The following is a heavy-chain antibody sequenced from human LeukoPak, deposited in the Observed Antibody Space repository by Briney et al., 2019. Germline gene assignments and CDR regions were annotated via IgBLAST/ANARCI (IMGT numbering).Heavy chain of an antibody. CDR3: ARDSLYGSGGYHN. CDR2: ISSSGSII. CDR1: GFTFSSYS. D-gene: IGHD3-10*01. J-gene: IGHJ4*02. Sequence: PGGSLRLSCAASGFTFSSYSLNWVRQAPGKGLEWVSYISSSGSIIYYADSVKGRFTISRHNAKNSLYLQMNSLRAEDTAVYYCARDSLYGSGGYHNWGQGTLVTVSS. V-gene: IGHV3-48*01.